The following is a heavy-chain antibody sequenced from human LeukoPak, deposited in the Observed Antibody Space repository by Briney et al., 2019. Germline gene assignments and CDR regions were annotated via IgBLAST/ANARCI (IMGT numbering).Heavy chain of an antibody. V-gene: IGHV1-18*01. CDR1: GYTFSSYG. CDR2: ISGYNGNT. Sequence: VKVSCKASGYTFSSYGVSWVRQAPGQGLEWMGWISGYNGNTNYAEKFQGRVTMTTDTSTSTAYMEVRSLRSDDTAVYYCARDQFLLGYCSGGRGCRRAYYFDYWGQGTLVTVSS. D-gene: IGHD2-15*01. J-gene: IGHJ4*02. CDR3: ARDQFLLGYCSGGRGCRRAYYFDY.